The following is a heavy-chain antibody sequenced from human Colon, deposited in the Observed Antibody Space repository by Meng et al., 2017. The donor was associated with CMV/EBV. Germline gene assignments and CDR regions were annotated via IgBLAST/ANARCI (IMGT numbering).Heavy chain of an antibody. CDR1: GFTFSTYG. CDR2: MRYDGSDK. CDR3: ARGTIPSGNYFWYFDH. J-gene: IGHJ4*02. D-gene: IGHD1-7*01. V-gene: IGHV3-30*02. Sequence: GGSLRLSCAASGFTFSTYGMHWFRQAPGKGLEWVTFMRYDGSDKYYVDSVKGRFTISRDTTKNTLYLEMNSLRVEDTAVYYCARGTIPSGNYFWYFDHWGQGSLVTVSS.